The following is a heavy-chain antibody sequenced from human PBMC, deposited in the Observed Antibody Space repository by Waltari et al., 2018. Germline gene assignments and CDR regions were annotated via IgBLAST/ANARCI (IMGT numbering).Heavy chain of an antibody. V-gene: IGHV4-39*01. CDR3: ARQCKGYNYGLGDYYYYGMDV. J-gene: IGHJ6*02. CDR1: ACSISSSNYY. D-gene: IGHD5-18*01. CDR2: IYYSGTT. Sequence: QLQLQESGPGLVTLSETLSLPCTVSACSISSSNYYRGWIRQPPGKGLEWIGSIYYSGTTYYNPSLKSRVTISVDTSKNQFSLKLSSVTAADTAMYYCARQCKGYNYGLGDYYYYGMDVWGQGTTVTVSS.